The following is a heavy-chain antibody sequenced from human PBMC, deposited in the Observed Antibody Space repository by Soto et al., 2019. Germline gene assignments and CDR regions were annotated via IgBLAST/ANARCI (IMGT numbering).Heavy chain of an antibody. V-gene: IGHV3-23*01. CDR3: AKYSSSWDEHY. D-gene: IGHD6-19*01. CDR2: ISGSGAST. J-gene: IGHJ4*02. CDR1: GFTFSSYP. Sequence: EVQLLESGGGLVQPGGSLRLSCAASGFTFSSYPMTWVRQAPGEGLQWVSSISGSGASTFYADSVKGRFTISRDNSKNTLTLQMSSLRAGDTAIYYCAKYSSSWDEHYWGQGTLVTVSS.